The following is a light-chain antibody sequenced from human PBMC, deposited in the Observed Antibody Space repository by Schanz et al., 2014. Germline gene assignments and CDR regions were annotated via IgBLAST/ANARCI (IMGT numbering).Light chain of an antibody. CDR2: WAS. CDR1: QSVLYTSDNKNY. Sequence: DVVMTQSPDSLAVSLGERATINCKSSQSVLYTSDNKNYLAWYQHKPGQPPKLLISWASTRESGVPDRFSGSGSVTDFTLTISSLQAEDGAVYYCQQYYGLPLTFGGGTKVEIK. V-gene: IGKV4-1*01. J-gene: IGKJ4*01. CDR3: QQYYGLPLT.